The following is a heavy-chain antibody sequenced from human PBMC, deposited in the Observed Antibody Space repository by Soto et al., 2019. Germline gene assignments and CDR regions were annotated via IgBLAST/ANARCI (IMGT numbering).Heavy chain of an antibody. CDR1: GFTVSSNY. D-gene: IGHD2-2*01. V-gene: IGHV3-53*04. J-gene: IGHJ6*03. CDR3: ARGIGYCSSTSCYYYYYYMDV. CDR2: IYSGGST. Sequence: EVQLVESGGGLVQPGGSLRLSCAASGFTVSSNYMSWVRQAPGKGLEWVSVIYSGGSTYYADSVKGRFTISRHNSKNTLYLQMNSLRAEDTAVYYCARGIGYCSSTSCYYYYYYMDVWGKGTTVTVSS.